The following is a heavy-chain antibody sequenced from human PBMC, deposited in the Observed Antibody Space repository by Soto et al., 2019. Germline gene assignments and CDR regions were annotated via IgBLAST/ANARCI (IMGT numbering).Heavy chain of an antibody. D-gene: IGHD1-26*01. CDR1: GASFDSYT. J-gene: IGHJ2*01. CDR3: ARGPLYDLESGTYWYFDL. Sequence: QVQLVQSGVEVKKSGSSVKVSCTVSGASFDSYTVTWVRQAPGQGLEWLGGIIPIFGTTNSAQKFQGRLPCTADGFTNTAYMELSSLTSEDTAVYYCARGPLYDLESGTYWYFDLWGRGTLVTVSS. CDR2: IIPIFGTT. V-gene: IGHV1-69*01.